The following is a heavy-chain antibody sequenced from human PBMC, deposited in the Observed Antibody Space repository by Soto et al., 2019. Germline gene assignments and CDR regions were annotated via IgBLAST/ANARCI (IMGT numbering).Heavy chain of an antibody. J-gene: IGHJ6*02. CDR2: IDPSDSYT. CDR3: AGGVIAAAGKAYYYYYGMDV. CDR1: GYSFTSYW. V-gene: IGHV5-10-1*01. D-gene: IGHD6-13*01. Sequence: PGEPLKISCKGSGYSFTSYWISWVRQMPGKGLEWMGRIDPSDSYTNYSPSFQGHVTISADKSISTAYLQWSSLKASDTAMYYCAGGVIAAAGKAYYYYYGMDVWGQGTTVTVSS.